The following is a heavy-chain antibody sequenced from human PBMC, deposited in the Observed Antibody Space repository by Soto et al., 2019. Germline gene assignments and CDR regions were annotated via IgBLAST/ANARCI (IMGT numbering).Heavy chain of an antibody. V-gene: IGHV3-15*01. CDR2: IKSKGDGGTT. Sequence: EVQLVESGGGSVEPGGSLRLSCAASGFTFSYAWMSWVRQAPGKGLEWVGRIKSKGDGGTTDYAAPVKGRFTISRDDSKNTLYLQMDSLTTGDTALYYCNTELRWEMQFTYWGPGTLVTVSP. CDR1: GFTFSYAW. J-gene: IGHJ4*02. CDR3: NTELRWEMQFTY. D-gene: IGHD2-21*01.